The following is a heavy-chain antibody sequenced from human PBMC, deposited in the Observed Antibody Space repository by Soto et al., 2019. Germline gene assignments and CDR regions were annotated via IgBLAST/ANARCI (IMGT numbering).Heavy chain of an antibody. Sequence: WGWIVQLAGNRMEWIGYIYYSGSTNYNPSLKSRVTISVDTSKNQFSLKLSSVTAADTAVYCCASIKEIAVAGVWYYFDYWGQRIIVSVSS. CDR3: ASIKEIAVAGVWYYFDY. V-gene: IGHV4-59*01. CDR2: IYYSGST. J-gene: IGHJ4*02. D-gene: IGHD6-19*01.